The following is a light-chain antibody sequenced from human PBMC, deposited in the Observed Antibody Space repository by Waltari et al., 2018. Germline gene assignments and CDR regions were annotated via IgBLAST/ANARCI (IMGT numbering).Light chain of an antibody. CDR1: QSISSS. CDR3: QQFNNWAPWT. V-gene: IGKV1-39*01. Sequence: DIQMTQSPSSLSASVGDRVTITCRASQSISSSLYWYQQKPGKVPKLLISDASSLQSVVPSRFSGSGSGTDFTLTISSLQPEDFAVYYCQQFNNWAPWTFGQGTKVEIK. J-gene: IGKJ1*01. CDR2: DAS.